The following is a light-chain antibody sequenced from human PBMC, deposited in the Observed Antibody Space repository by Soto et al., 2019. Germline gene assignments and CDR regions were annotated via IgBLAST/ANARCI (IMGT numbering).Light chain of an antibody. CDR1: QSVSSSY. V-gene: IGKV3-20*01. CDR3: QQYGSSPLT. J-gene: IGKJ4*01. CDR2: GAS. Sequence: EIVLTQSPGTLSLSPGERATLSCRASQSVSSSYLAWYQQKPGQAPRLLIYGASSRATGIPDRFSASGSGTDFTLTLSRLQPEDFAVYSCQQYGSSPLTFGGGTKVEIK.